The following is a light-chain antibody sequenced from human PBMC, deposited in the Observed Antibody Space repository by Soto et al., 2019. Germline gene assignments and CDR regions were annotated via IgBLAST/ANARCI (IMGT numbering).Light chain of an antibody. CDR1: SSDVGTYNL. CDR3: CSHAGSGTFKWV. J-gene: IGLJ3*02. Sequence: QSVLTQPASVSGSPGQSITISCTGTSSDVGTYNLVSWYQQHPGKAPKLIIYEVSERPSGVSNRFSGSKSANTACLTISGLQAEDEAEYYCCSHAGSGTFKWVFGGGTKLTVL. CDR2: EVS. V-gene: IGLV2-23*02.